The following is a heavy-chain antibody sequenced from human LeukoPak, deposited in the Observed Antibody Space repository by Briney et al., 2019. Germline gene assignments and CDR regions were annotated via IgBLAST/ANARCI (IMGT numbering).Heavy chain of an antibody. J-gene: IGHJ4*02. D-gene: IGHD3-3*01. Sequence: GASLRLSCAASGFTFSSYGMHWVRQAPGKGLEWVAFIRYDGSNKYYADSVKGRFTISRDNSKNTLYLQMNSLRAEDTAVYYCAKVITIFEVARGAYYFDYWGQGTLVTVSS. CDR2: IRYDGSNK. CDR3: AKVITIFEVARGAYYFDY. CDR1: GFTFSSYG. V-gene: IGHV3-30*02.